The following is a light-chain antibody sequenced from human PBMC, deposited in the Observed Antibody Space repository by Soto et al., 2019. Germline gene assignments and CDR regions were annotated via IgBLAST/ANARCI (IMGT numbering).Light chain of an antibody. J-gene: IGLJ2*01. CDR3: SSYTSSSTLV. V-gene: IGLV2-14*03. Sequence: QSVLTQPASVSGSPGQSITISCTGTSSDVGAYNCVSWYQHHPGKAPKLMIYDVSNRPSGISNRFSGSKSGNTASLTISGLQAEDEVDYYCSSYTSSSTLVFGGGTKLPVL. CDR1: SSDVGAYNC. CDR2: DVS.